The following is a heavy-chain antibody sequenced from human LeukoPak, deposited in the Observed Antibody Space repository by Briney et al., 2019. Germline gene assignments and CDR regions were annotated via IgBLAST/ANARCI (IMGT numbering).Heavy chain of an antibody. J-gene: IGHJ4*02. CDR3: AREVSAWYSSSWYPDY. V-gene: IGHV3-21*01. Sequence: PGGSLRLSCAASGFTFSSYSMNWVRQAPGKGLEWVSSISSSSSYIYYADSVKGRFTISRDNAKNPLYLQMNSLRAEDTAVYYCAREVSAWYSSSWYPDYWGQGTLVTVSS. D-gene: IGHD6-13*01. CDR1: GFTFSSYS. CDR2: ISSSSSYI.